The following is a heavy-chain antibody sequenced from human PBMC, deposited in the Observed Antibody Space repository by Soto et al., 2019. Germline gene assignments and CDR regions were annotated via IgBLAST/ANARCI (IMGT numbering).Heavy chain of an antibody. V-gene: IGHV3-30*04. CDR1: GFTFSSYA. J-gene: IGHJ3*02. Sequence: GSLRLSCAASGFTFSSYAMHWVRQAPGKGLEWVALISYDGSNKYYADSVKGRFTISRDNSKNTLYLQMNSLRAEDTAVYYCARVINYYDSSGYYLEDAFDIWGQGTMVTVSS. CDR3: ARVINYYDSSGYYLEDAFDI. D-gene: IGHD3-22*01. CDR2: ISYDGSNK.